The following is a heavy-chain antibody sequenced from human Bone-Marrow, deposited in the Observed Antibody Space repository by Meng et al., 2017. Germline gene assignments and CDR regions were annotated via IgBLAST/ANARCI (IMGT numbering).Heavy chain of an antibody. D-gene: IGHD3-22*01. CDR2: IYYSGST. CDR1: GGSISSYY. V-gene: IGHV4-59*01. Sequence: SETLSLTCTVSGGSISSYYWSWIRQPPGKGLEWIGYIYYSGSTNYNPSLKSRVTISVDTSKNQFSLKLSSVTAADTAVYYCARNRGYDSSGCDTWGQGTLVTGYS. J-gene: IGHJ5*02. CDR3: ARNRGYDSSGCDT.